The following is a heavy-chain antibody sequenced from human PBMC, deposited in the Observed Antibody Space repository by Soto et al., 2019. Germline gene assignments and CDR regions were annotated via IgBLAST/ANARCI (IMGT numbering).Heavy chain of an antibody. Sequence: SETLSLTCAVYGGSFSGYYWSWIRQPPGKGLEWIGEINHSGSPNYNPSLKSRATISVDTSKNQFSLKLSSVTAADTAVYYCAKRGVVPAAMFHYGMDVWGQGTTVTVSS. J-gene: IGHJ6*02. CDR1: GGSFSGYY. D-gene: IGHD2-2*01. CDR2: INHSGSP. V-gene: IGHV4-34*01. CDR3: AKRGVVPAAMFHYGMDV.